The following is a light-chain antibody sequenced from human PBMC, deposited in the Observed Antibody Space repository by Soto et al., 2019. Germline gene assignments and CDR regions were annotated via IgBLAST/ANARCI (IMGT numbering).Light chain of an antibody. Sequence: DIQMTQSPSTLSASVGDRVTITCRASQSISSWLAWYQQKPEKAPKLLIYDASNLESGVPSRFSGSGSGTEFTLTISSLQPDDFATYYCQQYNSYPITFGQGTRLEI. J-gene: IGKJ5*01. CDR2: DAS. V-gene: IGKV1-5*01. CDR3: QQYNSYPIT. CDR1: QSISSW.